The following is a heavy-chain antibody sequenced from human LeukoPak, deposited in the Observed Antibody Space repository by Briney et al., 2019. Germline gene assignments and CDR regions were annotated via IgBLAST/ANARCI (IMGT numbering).Heavy chain of an antibody. CDR2: MNPNSGNT. Sequence: GASVKVSCKASGYTFTSYDINWVRQATGQGLEWMGWMNPNSGNTGYAQKFQGRVTMTRNTSISTAYMELSSLRSEDTAVYYCARGQGSAAGTFSYNWFDPWGQGTLVTVSS. D-gene: IGHD6-13*01. J-gene: IGHJ5*02. CDR3: ARGQGSAAGTFSYNWFDP. V-gene: IGHV1-8*01. CDR1: GYTFTSYD.